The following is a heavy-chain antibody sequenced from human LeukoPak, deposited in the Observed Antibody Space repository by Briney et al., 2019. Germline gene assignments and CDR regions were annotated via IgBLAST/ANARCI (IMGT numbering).Heavy chain of an antibody. D-gene: IGHD6-6*01. CDR1: GFTFSDAW. Sequence: AGGSLRLSCAASGFTFSDAWMSWVRQAPGKGLEWVSSISSSSSYIYYADSVKGRFTISRDNAKNSLYLQMNSLRAEDTAVYYCASKVSATKYRHQGSHDYWGQGTLVTVSS. CDR2: ISSSSSYI. CDR3: ASKVSATKYRHQGSHDY. J-gene: IGHJ4*02. V-gene: IGHV3-21*01.